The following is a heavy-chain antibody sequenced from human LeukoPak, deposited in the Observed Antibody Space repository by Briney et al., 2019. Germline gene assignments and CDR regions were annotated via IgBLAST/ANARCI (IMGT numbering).Heavy chain of an antibody. J-gene: IGHJ6*02. CDR2: VSSSGSTI. Sequence: PGGSLRLSCAASGVSFSDYYMSWIRQGPGPGLEWVSYVSSSGSTIYYAASVKGRFTISRDNAKNQLYLQMNSLRADDTAVYYCARVDEWFGELPYGMDVWGQGTTVTVSS. CDR3: ARVDEWFGELPYGMDV. D-gene: IGHD3-10*01. V-gene: IGHV3-11*01. CDR1: GVSFSDYY.